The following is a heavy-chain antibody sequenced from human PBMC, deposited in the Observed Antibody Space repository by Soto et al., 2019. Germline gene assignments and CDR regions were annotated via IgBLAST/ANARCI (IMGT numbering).Heavy chain of an antibody. CDR2: IYSSVST. J-gene: IGHJ4*02. CDR3: ARDRYYYDTSGYSLHEY. D-gene: IGHD3-22*01. CDR1: GCSISDCY. Sequence: SETLSLTCSVSGCSISDCYWSWIRQPSVKGLEWIGRIYSSVSTYYTPSLQSRVTMSVDTSKNQFSLKLGSVTAADTAVYYCARDRYYYDTSGYSLHEYWGQGTLVTVSS. V-gene: IGHV4-4*07.